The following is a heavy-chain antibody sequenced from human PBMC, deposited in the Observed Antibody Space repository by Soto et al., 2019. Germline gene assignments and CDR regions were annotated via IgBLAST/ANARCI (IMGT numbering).Heavy chain of an antibody. J-gene: IGHJ4*02. CDR1: GFTFSSYG. V-gene: IGHV3-33*01. D-gene: IGHD6-25*01. CDR3: ARGPAAIDY. CDR2: IWYDGSNK. Sequence: QVQLVESGGGVVQPGRSLRLSCAASGFTFSSYGMHWVRQAPGKGLEWVAVIWYDGSNKYYADSVKGRFTISRDNSKNTLYLQMNSLRAEDTAVYYCARGPAAIDYWGQGTLVTGSS.